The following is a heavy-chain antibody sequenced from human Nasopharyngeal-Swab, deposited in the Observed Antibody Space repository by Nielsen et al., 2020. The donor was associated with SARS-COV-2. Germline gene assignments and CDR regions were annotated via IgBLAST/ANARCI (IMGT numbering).Heavy chain of an antibody. J-gene: IGHJ6*02. D-gene: IGHD3-22*01. CDR3: ATEGYDRRYYYGMDV. V-gene: IGHV4-61*01. CDR1: GGSVSSGSYY. CDR2: IYYSGST. Sequence: ETLSLTCTVSGGSVSSGSYYWSWIRQPPGKGLEWIGYIYYSGSTNYNPSLKSRVTISVDTSKNQFSLKLSSVTAADTAVYYCATEGYDRRYYYGMDVWGQGTTVTVSS.